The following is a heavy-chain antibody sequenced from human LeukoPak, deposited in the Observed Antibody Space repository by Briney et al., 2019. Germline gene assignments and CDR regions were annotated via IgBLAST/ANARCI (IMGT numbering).Heavy chain of an antibody. CDR3: ATSKPSYGSGSYYGY. Sequence: SETLSLTCTVSGGSISSYYWGWIRQPPGKGLEWIGYIYYSGSTNYNPSLKSRVTISVDTSKNQFSLKLSSVTAADTAVYYCATSKPSYGSGSYYGYWGQGTLVTVSS. V-gene: IGHV4-59*08. CDR2: IYYSGST. J-gene: IGHJ4*02. CDR1: GGSISSYY. D-gene: IGHD3-10*01.